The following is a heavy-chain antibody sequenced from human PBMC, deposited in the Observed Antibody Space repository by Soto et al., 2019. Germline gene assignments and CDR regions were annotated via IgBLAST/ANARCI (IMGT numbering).Heavy chain of an antibody. CDR3: AKDEGAAVESPGD. CDR1: GFTFSSYA. J-gene: IGHJ4*01. Sequence: AGGSLRLSCAASGFTFSSYAMSWVRQAPGKGLEWVSGISGSGDSTYYADSVKGRFTISRDTSKNTLYLQMNSLRSDDTALYYCAKDEGAAVESPGDWGHGTLVTVSS. CDR2: ISGSGDST. D-gene: IGHD6-13*01. V-gene: IGHV3-23*01.